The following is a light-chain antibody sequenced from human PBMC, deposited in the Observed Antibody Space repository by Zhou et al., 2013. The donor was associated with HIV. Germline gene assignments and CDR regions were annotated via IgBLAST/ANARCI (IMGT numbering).Light chain of an antibody. CDR2: TAS. CDR3: QQYGSSPTT. Sequence: DIQMTQSPSSVSASVGDRVTIICRASQTIGTRLAWYQQKPGKAPKLLIYTASSLLGGVPSRFSGSGSGTDFTLTISRLEPEDFAVYYCQQYGSSPTTFGGGTKVEIK. CDR1: QTIGTR. J-gene: IGKJ4*01. V-gene: IGKV1-12*01.